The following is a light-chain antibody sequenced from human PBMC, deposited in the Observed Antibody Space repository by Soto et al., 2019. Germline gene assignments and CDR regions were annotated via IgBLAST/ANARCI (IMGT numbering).Light chain of an antibody. V-gene: IGKV3-20*01. Sequence: EIVLTQSPGTLSLSPGERATLSCRASQSVSTSYLAWYQHKPGQAPRLLIYGASRRATGVPDRFSGSGSGREYTLTISRLEPEDFAVYYCQHYGSSRTFGQGTKVEIK. J-gene: IGKJ1*01. CDR1: QSVSTSY. CDR2: GAS. CDR3: QHYGSSRT.